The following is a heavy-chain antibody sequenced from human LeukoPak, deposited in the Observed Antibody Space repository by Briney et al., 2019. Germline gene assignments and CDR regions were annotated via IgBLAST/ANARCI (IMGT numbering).Heavy chain of an antibody. CDR3: ARDYCRTTSCLES. J-gene: IGHJ4*02. CDR2: IKSKTDGGTT. V-gene: IGHV3-15*01. Sequence: PGGSLRLSCAASGFTFSNAWMSWVRQAPGKGLEWVGRIKSKTDGGTTDYAAPVKGRFTISRDNSKNTVYLQMNSLRAEDTAVYYCARDYCRTTSCLESWGQGTLVTVSS. CDR1: GFTFSNAW. D-gene: IGHD2-2*01.